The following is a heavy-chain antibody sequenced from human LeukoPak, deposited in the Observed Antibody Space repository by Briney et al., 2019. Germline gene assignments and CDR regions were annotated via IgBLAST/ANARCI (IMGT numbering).Heavy chain of an antibody. CDR3: ARVMRTKVGVPDGRRFDP. Sequence: SETLSLTCTVSGGSISSYYWSWIRQSPGKGLEWIGYIYYSGSTNYNPSLRARVTISVDTSKNQFSLNLSSVTAAGTAVYYCARVMRTKVGVPDGRRFDPWGQGTLVTVSS. J-gene: IGHJ5*02. D-gene: IGHD1-26*01. CDR1: GGSISSYY. V-gene: IGHV4-59*01. CDR2: IYYSGST.